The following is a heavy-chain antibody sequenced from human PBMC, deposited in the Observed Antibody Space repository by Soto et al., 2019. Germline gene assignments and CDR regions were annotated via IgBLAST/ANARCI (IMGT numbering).Heavy chain of an antibody. CDR1: GFTFSSYG. V-gene: IGHV3-30*18. D-gene: IGHD6-13*01. CDR2: ISYDGSNK. Sequence: QVQLVESGGGVVQPGRSLRLSCAASGFTFSSYGMHWVRQAPGKGLEWEAVISYDGSNKYYADSVKGRFTISRDNSKNTLYLQMNSLRAEDTAVYYCANVGGEQQFDYWGQGTLVTVST. J-gene: IGHJ4*02. CDR3: ANVGGEQQFDY.